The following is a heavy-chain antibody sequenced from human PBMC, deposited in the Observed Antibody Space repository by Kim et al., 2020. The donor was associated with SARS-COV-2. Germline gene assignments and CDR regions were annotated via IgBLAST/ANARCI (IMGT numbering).Heavy chain of an antibody. CDR3: ASNSFGGSSWSSLADY. Sequence: SVKVSCKASGGTFSSYAISWVRQAPGQGLEWMGGIIPIFGTANYAQKFQGRVTITADKSTSTAYMELSSLRSEDTAVYYCASNSFGGSSWSSLADYWGQGTLVTVSS. CDR2: IIPIFGTA. D-gene: IGHD6-13*01. J-gene: IGHJ4*02. CDR1: GGTFSSYA. V-gene: IGHV1-69*06.